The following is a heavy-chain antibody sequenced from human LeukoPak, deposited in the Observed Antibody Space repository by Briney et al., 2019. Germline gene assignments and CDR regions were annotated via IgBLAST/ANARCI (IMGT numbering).Heavy chain of an antibody. J-gene: IGHJ6*02. V-gene: IGHV4-59*01. CDR1: GGSISSYY. D-gene: IGHD2-15*01. Sequence: SSETLSLTCTVSGGSISSYYWSWIRQPPGKGLEWIGYIYYSGSTNYNPSLNSRVTISVDTSKNQFSLKVSSVTAADTAVYYCAREASLGSAYYYYGMDVWGQGTTVTVSS. CDR2: IYYSGST. CDR3: AREASLGSAYYYYGMDV.